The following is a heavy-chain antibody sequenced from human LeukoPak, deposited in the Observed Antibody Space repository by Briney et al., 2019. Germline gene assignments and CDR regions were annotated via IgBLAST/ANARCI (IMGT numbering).Heavy chain of an antibody. J-gene: IGHJ4*02. V-gene: IGHV4-59*01. CDR1: GGSISSYH. Sequence: SETLSLTCTVSGGSISSYHWSWIRQPPGKGLEWIGYIYYSGSTNYNPSLKSRVTISVDTSKNQFSLKLSSVTAADTAVYYCARVGRGGVVSAATEYFDYWGQGTLVTVSS. CDR3: ARVGRGGVVSAATEYFDY. D-gene: IGHD2-2*01. CDR2: IYYSGST.